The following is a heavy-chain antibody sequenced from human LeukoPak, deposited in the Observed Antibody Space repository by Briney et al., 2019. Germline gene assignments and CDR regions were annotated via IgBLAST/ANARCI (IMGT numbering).Heavy chain of an antibody. CDR1: GFTFSNTW. CDR2: IQSKTDGGTT. J-gene: IGHJ4*02. V-gene: IGHV3-15*01. CDR3: ATLTVRGVINI. Sequence: PGGSLRLSCAASGFTFSNTWMNWVRQAPGKGLGWVGRIQSKTDGGTTEYAAPVKGRFTISRDDSKTTLYLQMNSLKTEDTAVYYCATLTVRGVINIWGQGTLVTISS. D-gene: IGHD3-10*01.